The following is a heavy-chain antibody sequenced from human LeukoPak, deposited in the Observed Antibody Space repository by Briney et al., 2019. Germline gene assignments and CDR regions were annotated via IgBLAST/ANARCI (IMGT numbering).Heavy chain of an antibody. CDR2: IYSGDNT. Sequence: PGGSLRLSCAASGFTVSSNYMSWVRQAPGKGLEWVSLIYSGDNTYYADSVKGRFTISRDNSKNTLYLQMNSLRAEDTAVYYCAKAPSASSSWRRYFDYWGQGTLVTVSS. CDR3: AKAPSASSSWRRYFDY. V-gene: IGHV3-53*01. J-gene: IGHJ4*02. D-gene: IGHD6-13*01. CDR1: GFTVSSNY.